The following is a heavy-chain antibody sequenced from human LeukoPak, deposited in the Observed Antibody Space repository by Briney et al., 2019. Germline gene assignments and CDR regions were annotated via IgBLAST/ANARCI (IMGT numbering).Heavy chain of an antibody. Sequence: ASVKVSCKASGYTFTTYGISWVRQVPGQGLEWMGWINSYNDNPRFAQKLQGRVTMTTDTSTSTAYMELRSLRSDDTAVYYCARDFYCSGGSRHDTFDIWGQGTMVTVSS. CDR2: INSYNDNP. V-gene: IGHV1-18*01. J-gene: IGHJ3*02. CDR1: GYTFTTYG. D-gene: IGHD2-15*01. CDR3: ARDFYCSGGSRHDTFDI.